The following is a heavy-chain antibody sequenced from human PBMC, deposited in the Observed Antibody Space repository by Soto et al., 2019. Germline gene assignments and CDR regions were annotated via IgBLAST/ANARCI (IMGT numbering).Heavy chain of an antibody. D-gene: IGHD2-2*01. V-gene: IGHV4-30-4*01. CDR2: IYYSGST. CDR3: AREVVVVPAAISRWFDP. J-gene: IGHJ5*02. CDR1: GGSISSGDYY. Sequence: SETLSLTCTVSGGSISSGDYYWSWIRQPPGKGLEWIGYIYYSGSTYYNPSLKSRVTISVDTSKNQFSLKLSSVTAADTAVYYCAREVVVVPAAISRWFDPWGQGTLVTVSS.